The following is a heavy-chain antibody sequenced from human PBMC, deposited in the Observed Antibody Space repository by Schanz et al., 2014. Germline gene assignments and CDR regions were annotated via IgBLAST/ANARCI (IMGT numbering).Heavy chain of an antibody. CDR1: GGSISGSSYH. V-gene: IGHV4-39*01. CDR3: ARQERGIWGHNGMDV. CDR2: ISYSGST. Sequence: QLQLQESGPGLVKPSETLSLTCTVSGGSISGSSYHWGWTRQPPGKGPEWIGTISYSGSTYYNPPLKGRDTNPVDTPKNQFPRKLSSGPAADTAIYYCARQERGIWGHNGMDVWGQGTTVTVSS. D-gene: IGHD2-15*01. J-gene: IGHJ6*02.